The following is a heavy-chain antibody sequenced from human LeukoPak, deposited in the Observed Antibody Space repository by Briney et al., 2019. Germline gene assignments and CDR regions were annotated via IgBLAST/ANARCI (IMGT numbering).Heavy chain of an antibody. CDR3: ARDQYYYDSSGYLTFDY. Sequence: SETLSLTCTVSGGSISSYYWSWIRQPAGKGLEWIGRIHTSGSTNYNPSLKSRVTMSVDTSKNQFSLKLSSVTAADTAVYYCARDQYYYDSSGYLTFDYWGQGTLVTVSS. CDR2: IHTSGST. V-gene: IGHV4-4*07. CDR1: GGSISSYY. J-gene: IGHJ4*02. D-gene: IGHD3-22*01.